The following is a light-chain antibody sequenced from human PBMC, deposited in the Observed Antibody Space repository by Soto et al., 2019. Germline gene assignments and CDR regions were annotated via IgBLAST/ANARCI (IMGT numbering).Light chain of an antibody. V-gene: IGKV3-20*01. Sequence: EIVMPQSPDPLSLSPRKRATLSCRASQGVSSNLAWYQQKPGQAPRLLIYGTSTRATGIPDRFSGSGSGTDFTLTISRLEPEDFAVYYCQQYGSVPWTFGQGTKVDI. CDR2: GTS. CDR1: QGVSSN. J-gene: IGKJ1*01. CDR3: QQYGSVPWT.